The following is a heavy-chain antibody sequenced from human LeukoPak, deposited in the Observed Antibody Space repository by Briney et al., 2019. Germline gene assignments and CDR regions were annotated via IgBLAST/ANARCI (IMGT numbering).Heavy chain of an antibody. CDR2: ISGSGGST. D-gene: IGHD1-26*01. CDR3: ARDSGYSGSYYDFDY. Sequence: GGSLRLSCTASGFTFSSYGMSWVRQAPGKGLDWVSAISGSGGSTYYADSVKGRFSISRDNSKNTLYLQMNSLRAEDTAVYYCARDSGYSGSYYDFDYWGQGTLVTVSS. J-gene: IGHJ4*02. V-gene: IGHV3-23*01. CDR1: GFTFSSYG.